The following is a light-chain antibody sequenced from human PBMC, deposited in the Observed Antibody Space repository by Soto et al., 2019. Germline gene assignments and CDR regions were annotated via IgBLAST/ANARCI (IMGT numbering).Light chain of an antibody. V-gene: IGLV4-69*01. J-gene: IGLJ2*01. CDR2: LNSDGSH. Sequence: QPVLTQSPSASASLGASVKLTCTLSSGHSSYAIAWHQQQPEKGPRYLMKLNSDGSHSKGDGIPDRFSGSSSGAERYLTSSSLQSEDEAEYYCQTWGTGKEVVFGGGTKLTVL. CDR1: SGHSSYA. CDR3: QTWGTGKEVV.